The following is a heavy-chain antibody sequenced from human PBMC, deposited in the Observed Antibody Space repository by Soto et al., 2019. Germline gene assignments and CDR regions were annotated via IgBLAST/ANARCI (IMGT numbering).Heavy chain of an antibody. J-gene: IGHJ4*02. CDR1: GGTSNNNA. Sequence: SVKVSCKASGGTSNNNANSWVRQAPGQGLEWMGGIVPVFGTANYAQKLRGRVRITADDSTRTLNMELSSLRSDDTAVYYCATLQGSGTYYDDDYWGQGTLVTVSS. CDR3: ATLQGSGTYYDDDY. CDR2: IVPVFGTA. D-gene: IGHD3-10*01. V-gene: IGHV1-69*13.